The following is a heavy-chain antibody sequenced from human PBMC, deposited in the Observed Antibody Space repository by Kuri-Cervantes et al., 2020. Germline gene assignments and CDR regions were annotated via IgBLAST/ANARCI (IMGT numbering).Heavy chain of an antibody. CDR3: AKGPSFDY. J-gene: IGHJ4*02. V-gene: IGHV3-30*18. CDR2: ISYDGSNK. CDR1: GFTFSSYG. Sequence: GGSLRLSCAASGFTFSSYGMHWVRQAPGKGLEWVAVISYDGSNKYYADSVKGRFTISRDNSKNTLYLQMNSLRAEDTAVYYCAKGPSFDYWGQGTLVTVSS.